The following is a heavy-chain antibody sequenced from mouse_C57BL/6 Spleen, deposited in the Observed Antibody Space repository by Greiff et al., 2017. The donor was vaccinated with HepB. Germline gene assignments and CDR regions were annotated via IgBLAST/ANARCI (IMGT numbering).Heavy chain of an antibody. CDR3: ASELCYNGSSYVGY. CDR2: IYPRSGNT. CDR1: GYTFTSYG. V-gene: IGHV1-81*01. J-gene: IGHJ2*01. D-gene: IGHD1-1*01. Sequence: QVQLQQSGAELARPGASVKLSCKASGYTFTSYGISWVKQRTGQGLEWIGEIYPRSGNTYYNEKFKGKATLTADKSSSTAYMELRSLTSEDSAVYFCASELCYNGSSYVGYWGQGTTLTVSS.